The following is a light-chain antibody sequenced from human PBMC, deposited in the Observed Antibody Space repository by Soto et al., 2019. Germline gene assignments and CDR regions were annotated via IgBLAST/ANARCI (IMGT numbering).Light chain of an antibody. CDR2: DAS. CDR3: PRSTPYPLT. CDR1: QTISNW. V-gene: IGKV1-5*01. Sequence: DIQMTQSPSTLSASVGDRVTITCRASQTISNWLAWYQQKPGKAPKVLIYDASTLDGGVPSRFSGRRSGTDFTLTISSLQPSDFATYHCPRSTPYPLTSGGGTRVDI. J-gene: IGKJ4*02.